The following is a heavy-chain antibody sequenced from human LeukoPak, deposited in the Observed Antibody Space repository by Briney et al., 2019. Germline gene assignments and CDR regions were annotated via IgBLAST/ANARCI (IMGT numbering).Heavy chain of an antibody. CDR3: ARQGGGYFDY. V-gene: IGHV3-53*01. D-gene: IGHD2-15*01. J-gene: IGHJ4*02. Sequence: SGGSLRLSCAASGVTVGSNYMSWVRQAPGKGLEWVSVIYSGGSTFYADSVKGRFTISRDNSKNTLYLQMNSLRAEDTAVYYCARQGGGYFDYWGQRTLVTVSS. CDR1: GVTVGSNY. CDR2: IYSGGST.